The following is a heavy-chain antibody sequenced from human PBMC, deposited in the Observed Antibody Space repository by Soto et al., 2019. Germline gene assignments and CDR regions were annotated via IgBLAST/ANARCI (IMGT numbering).Heavy chain of an antibody. D-gene: IGHD3-10*01. J-gene: IGHJ6*02. Sequence: ASVKVSCKASGYTFTSYGISWVRQAPGQGLEWMGWISAYNGNTNYAQKLQGRVTMTTDTSTSTAYMELRSLRSDDTAVYYCGRGSGSYYFLGYYYGMDVWGQGTTVTVS. CDR1: GYTFTSYG. V-gene: IGHV1-18*01. CDR3: GRGSGSYYFLGYYYGMDV. CDR2: ISAYNGNT.